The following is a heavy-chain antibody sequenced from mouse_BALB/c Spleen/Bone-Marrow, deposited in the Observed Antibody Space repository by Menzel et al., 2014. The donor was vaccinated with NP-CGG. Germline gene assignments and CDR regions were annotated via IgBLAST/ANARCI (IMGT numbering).Heavy chain of an antibody. Sequence: VQLQQSGAELVKSGASVKLSCTASGFNIKDTYMHWVKQRPEQGLEWIGRIDPANGNTKYDPKFQGKATITADTSSNTAYLQLSSLTSEDTAVYFCARAYYGNYPYAMDYWGQGTSVTVSS. CDR3: ARAYYGNYPYAMDY. J-gene: IGHJ4*01. D-gene: IGHD2-10*01. CDR1: GFNIKDTY. CDR2: IDPANGNT. V-gene: IGHV14-3*02.